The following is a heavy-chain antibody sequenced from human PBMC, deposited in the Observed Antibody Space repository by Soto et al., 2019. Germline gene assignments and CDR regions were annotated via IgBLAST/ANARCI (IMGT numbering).Heavy chain of an antibody. V-gene: IGHV3-48*03. CDR3: ARDVSGDYYVSGINDDAFDI. CDR2: IGRSGSPI. J-gene: IGHJ3*02. CDR1: GFTFSSYE. Sequence: GGSLRLSCAASGFTFSSYEMTWVRQAPGKRLEWVSSIGRSGSPIYYTDSVKGRFTISRDNAKNSLYLQMNSLRAGDTALYFCARDVSGDYYVSGINDDAFDIWGQGTMVTVSS. D-gene: IGHD1-26*01.